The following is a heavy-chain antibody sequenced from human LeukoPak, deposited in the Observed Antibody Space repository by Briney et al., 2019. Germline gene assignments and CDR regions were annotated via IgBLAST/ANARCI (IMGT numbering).Heavy chain of an antibody. Sequence: SETLSLTCTVSGGSISSSSYYWGWIRQPPGKGLEWIGTYYSGSTYYNPSLKSRVTISVDTSKNQFSLKLSSVTAADTAVYYCARVGSSGWVFDYWGQGTLVTVSS. D-gene: IGHD6-19*01. CDR2: YYSGST. V-gene: IGHV4-39*07. J-gene: IGHJ4*02. CDR1: GGSISSSSYY. CDR3: ARVGSSGWVFDY.